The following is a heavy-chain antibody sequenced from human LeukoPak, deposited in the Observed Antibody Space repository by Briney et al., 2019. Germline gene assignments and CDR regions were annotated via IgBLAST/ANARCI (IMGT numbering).Heavy chain of an antibody. D-gene: IGHD3-10*01. V-gene: IGHV4-34*01. CDR2: INHSGST. CDR1: GGSFSGYY. J-gene: IGHJ4*02. Sequence: SETLSLTCAVYGGSFSGYYWSWIRQPPGKGLEWIGEINHSGSTNYNPSLKSRVTISVDTSKNQFSLKLSSVTAADTAVYYCVTKWFEILGGSDYWGQGTLVTVSS. CDR3: VTKWFEILGGSDY.